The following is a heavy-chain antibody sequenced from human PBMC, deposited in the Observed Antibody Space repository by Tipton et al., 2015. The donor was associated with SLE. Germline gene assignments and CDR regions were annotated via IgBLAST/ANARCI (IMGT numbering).Heavy chain of an antibody. J-gene: IGHJ4*02. CDR1: GGSISSSSYY. V-gene: IGHV4-39*01. D-gene: IGHD6-13*01. CDR3: ARQVIAAAGTFDY. Sequence: TLSLTCTVSGGSISSSSYYWGWIRQPPGKGLEWIGSIYYSGSTYYNPSLKSRVTISVDTSKNQFSLKLSSVTAADTAVYYCARQVIAAAGTFDYWGQGTLVTVSS. CDR2: IYYSGST.